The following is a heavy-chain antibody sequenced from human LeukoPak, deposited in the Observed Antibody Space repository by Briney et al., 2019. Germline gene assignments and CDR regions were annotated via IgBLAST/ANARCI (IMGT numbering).Heavy chain of an antibody. D-gene: IGHD2-15*01. CDR1: GGSISRYY. V-gene: IGHV4-59*01. Sequence: SETLSLTCTVSGGSISRYYWSWIRQPPGKGLEWIGYIYYSGSTNYSPSLKSRVTISVDTSKNQFSLKPSSVTAADTAVYYCARAISAYSAFDIWGQGTMVTVSS. J-gene: IGHJ3*02. CDR3: ARAISAYSAFDI. CDR2: IYYSGST.